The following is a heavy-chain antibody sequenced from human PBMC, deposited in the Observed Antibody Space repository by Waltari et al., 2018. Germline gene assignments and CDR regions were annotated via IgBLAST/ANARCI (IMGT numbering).Heavy chain of an antibody. J-gene: IGHJ4*02. D-gene: IGHD3-10*01. CDR3: ARDHRGYGSGSPPGFDY. CDR2: INPIFGTA. Sequence: QVQLVQSGAEVKKPGSSVKVSCKASGGTFSSYAISWVRQAPGQGLEWMGGINPIFGTANNAQKFQGRVTITADEATSTAYMELSSLRSEDTAVYYCARDHRGYGSGSPPGFDYWGQGTLVTVSS. CDR1: GGTFSSYA. V-gene: IGHV1-69*12.